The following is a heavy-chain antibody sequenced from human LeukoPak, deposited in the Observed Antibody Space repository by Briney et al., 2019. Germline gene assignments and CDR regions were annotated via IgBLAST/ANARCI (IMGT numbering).Heavy chain of an antibody. CDR3: ARRDSGNVVYYYYYYYMDV. D-gene: IGHD4-23*01. CDR2: IKQDGSEK. V-gene: IGHV3-7*01. J-gene: IGHJ6*03. CDR1: GSTFSSYW. Sequence: GGSLRLSCAASGSTFSSYWMSWVRQAPGKGLEWVANIKQDGSEKYYVDSVKGRFTISRDNAKNSLYLQMNSLGAEDTAVYYCARRDSGNVVYYYYYYYMDVWGKGTTVTVSS.